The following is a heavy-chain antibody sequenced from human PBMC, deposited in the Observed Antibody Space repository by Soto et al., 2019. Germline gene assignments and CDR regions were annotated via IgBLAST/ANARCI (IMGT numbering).Heavy chain of an antibody. CDR2: ISGSGDIT. Sequence: EVHLLESGGGLVQPGGSLRLSCAASGFTFSNYAMNWVRQAPGKGLDWVSNISGSGDITHYADSVKGRFTMSRDNSRNTLYLQLNSLRAEDTAVYYCASKLTFGASSDFWGQGTLVTVSS. CDR3: ASKLTFGASSDF. CDR1: GFTFSNYA. V-gene: IGHV3-23*01. D-gene: IGHD3-10*01. J-gene: IGHJ4*02.